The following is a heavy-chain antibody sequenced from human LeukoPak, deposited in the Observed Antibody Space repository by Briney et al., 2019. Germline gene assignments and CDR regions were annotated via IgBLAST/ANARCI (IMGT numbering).Heavy chain of an antibody. J-gene: IGHJ4*02. CDR3: ARDDYVWGGFDY. Sequence: ASVKVSCKASGYTFTSYYMHWVRQAPGQGREWMGIINPRGGSTSYAQKFQGRVTMTRETSTSTVYMELSSLRSEDTAVYYCARDDYVWGGFDYWGQGTLVTVSS. CDR2: INPRGGST. D-gene: IGHD3-16*01. CDR1: GYTFTSYY. V-gene: IGHV1-46*01.